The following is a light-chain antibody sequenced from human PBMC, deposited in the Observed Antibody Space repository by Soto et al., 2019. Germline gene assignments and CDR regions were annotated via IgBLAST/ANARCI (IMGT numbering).Light chain of an antibody. V-gene: IGLV1-40*01. CDR3: QSHDSSLSGHAV. J-gene: IGLJ2*01. Sequence: QSVLTQPPSVSGAPGQRVTLSCTGGSSNIGAGYDVHWYQQVPGTAPKLLIYGNSNRPSGVPDRFSGSKSGTSASLAITGLQAEDEADYYCQSHDSSLSGHAVFGGGTKLTVL. CDR1: SSNIGAGYD. CDR2: GNS.